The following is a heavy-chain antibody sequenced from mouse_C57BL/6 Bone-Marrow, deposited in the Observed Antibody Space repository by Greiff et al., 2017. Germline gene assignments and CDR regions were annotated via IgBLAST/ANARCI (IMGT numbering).Heavy chain of an antibody. J-gene: IGHJ3*01. CDR3: ARSGGPDALFAY. Sequence: QVQLKQSGAELARPGASVKLSCKASGYTFTSYGISWVKQRTGQGLEWIGEIYPRSGNTYYNEKFKGKATLTADKSSSTAYMELRSLTSEDSAVYFCARSGGPDALFAYWGQGTLVTVSA. CDR1: GYTFTSYG. V-gene: IGHV1-81*01. CDR2: IYPRSGNT. D-gene: IGHD2-3*01.